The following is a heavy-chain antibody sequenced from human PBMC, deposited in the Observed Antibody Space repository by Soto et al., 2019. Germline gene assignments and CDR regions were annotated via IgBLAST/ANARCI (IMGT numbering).Heavy chain of an antibody. J-gene: IGHJ4*02. V-gene: IGHV4-31*03. CDR2: IYYSGST. D-gene: IGHD2-15*01. CDR1: SGSISSGGYY. CDR3: ARARGGNPDY. Sequence: TSETLSLTCPVSSGSISSGGYYWSWIRQHPGKGLEWIGYIYYSGSTYYNPSLKSRVTISVETSKNQCSLKSSSVTAEDTAVYYCARARGGNPDYWGQGTLVTVSS.